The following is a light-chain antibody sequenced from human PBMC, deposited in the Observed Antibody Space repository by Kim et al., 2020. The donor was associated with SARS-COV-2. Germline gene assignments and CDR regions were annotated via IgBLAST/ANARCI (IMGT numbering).Light chain of an antibody. Sequence: ASTGDRVPIACRASQGISSYLAWYQQKPGKAPKLLIYAASTLQSGVPSRFSGSGSGTDFTLTISCLQSEDFATYYCQQYYSYPTFGQGTKLEI. J-gene: IGKJ2*01. CDR1: QGISSY. V-gene: IGKV1-8*01. CDR2: AAS. CDR3: QQYYSYPT.